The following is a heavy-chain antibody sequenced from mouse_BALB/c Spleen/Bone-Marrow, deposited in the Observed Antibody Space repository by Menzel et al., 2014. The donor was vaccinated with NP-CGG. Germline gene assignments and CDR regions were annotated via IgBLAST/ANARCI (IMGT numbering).Heavy chain of an antibody. D-gene: IGHD1-1*02. V-gene: IGHV1S81*02. CDR1: DYTFTSYW. CDR2: INPSNGRT. Sequence: VQLQQSGAELVKPGASVKLSCKASDYTFTSYWMHWVKQRPGQGLEWIGEINPSNGRTNYNEKFKSKATLTVDKSSSTAYMQLSSLTSEDSAVYYCARGGGSYYAMDYWGQGTSVTVSS. J-gene: IGHJ4*01. CDR3: ARGGGSYYAMDY.